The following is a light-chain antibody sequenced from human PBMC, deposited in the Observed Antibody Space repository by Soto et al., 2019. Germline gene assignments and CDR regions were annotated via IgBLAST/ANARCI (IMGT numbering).Light chain of an antibody. CDR2: EGS. J-gene: IGLJ1*01. Sequence: QSVLTQPASVSESPGQSITISCTGTGSDVDSYNLVSWYQQHPGKAPKLMIYEGSKRRSGGSNRFSGSKSGNTASLTISGLQAEDEADYYCCSYAGSNTHDVFGAGTKVTVL. V-gene: IGLV2-23*01. CDR3: CSYAGSNTHDV. CDR1: GSDVDSYNL.